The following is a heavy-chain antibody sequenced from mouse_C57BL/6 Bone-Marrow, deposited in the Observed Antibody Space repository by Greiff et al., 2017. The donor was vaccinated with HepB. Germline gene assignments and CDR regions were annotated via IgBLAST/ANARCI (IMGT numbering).Heavy chain of an antibody. Sequence: EVKLMESGGGLVQPGGSLKLSCAASGFTFSDYGMAWVRQAPRKGPEWVAFISNLAYSIYYDDTVTGRFTISRENAKNTLYLEMSSLRSEDTAMYYCARRSYDYDDGYAMDYWGQGTSVTVSS. D-gene: IGHD2-4*01. CDR3: ARRSYDYDDGYAMDY. CDR1: GFTFSDYG. V-gene: IGHV5-15*01. J-gene: IGHJ4*01. CDR2: ISNLAYSI.